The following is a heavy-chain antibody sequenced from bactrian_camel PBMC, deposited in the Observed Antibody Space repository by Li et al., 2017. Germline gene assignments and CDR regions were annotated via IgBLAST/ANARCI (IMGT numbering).Heavy chain of an antibody. CDR1: GFTFRNYD. CDR3: VADPGGTGARWSSPFNALADFGV. J-gene: IGHJ6*01. V-gene: IGHV3S40*01. Sequence: VQLVESGGGLVQPGGSLRLSCAASGFTFRNYDMIWVRQALGKGLEWVSCSSIGEGRKYYADSVKGRFTISRDNAENTVYLQMNRVKPDDTAKYYCVADPGGTGARWSSPFNALADFGVWGRGTQDTVSS. D-gene: IGHD5*01. CDR2: SSIGEGRK.